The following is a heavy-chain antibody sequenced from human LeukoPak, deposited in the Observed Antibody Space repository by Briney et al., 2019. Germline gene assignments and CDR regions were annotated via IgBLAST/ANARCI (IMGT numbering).Heavy chain of an antibody. Sequence: ASVKVSCKASGYTFTSYYMHWVRQAPGQGLEWMGTINPRGGSTSYALKFQGRVTMTEDTSTDTAYMELSSLRSEDTAVYYCATVSGTTGYYYYYYMDVWGKGTTVTVSS. CDR1: GYTFTSYY. D-gene: IGHD1-1*01. CDR2: INPRGGST. V-gene: IGHV1-46*01. CDR3: ATVSGTTGYYYYYYMDV. J-gene: IGHJ6*03.